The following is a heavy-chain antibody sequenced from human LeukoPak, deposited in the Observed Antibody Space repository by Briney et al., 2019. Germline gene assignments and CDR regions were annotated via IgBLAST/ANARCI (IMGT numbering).Heavy chain of an antibody. V-gene: IGHV3-7*01. D-gene: IGHD2-21*01. CDR2: IKQDGSEK. CDR1: GFTFSSYW. Sequence: GGSLRLSCAASGFTFSSYWMSWVRQAPGKGLEWVANIKQDGSEKYYVDSVKGRFTISRDNAKNSLYLQMSSLRAEDTAVYYCAREYCGGDCYYGYWGQGTLVTVSS. J-gene: IGHJ4*02. CDR3: AREYCGGDCYYGY.